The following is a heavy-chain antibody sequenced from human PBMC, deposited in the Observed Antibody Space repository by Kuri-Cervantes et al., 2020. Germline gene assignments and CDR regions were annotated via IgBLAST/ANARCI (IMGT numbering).Heavy chain of an antibody. CDR1: GGSISSYY. CDR2: IYYSGST. J-gene: IGHJ4*02. V-gene: IGHV4-59*01. CDR3: ARRPPESAFDY. Sequence: SETLSLTCTVSGGSISSYYWSWIRQPPGKGLEWIGYIYYSGSTNYNPFLKSRVTISVDTSKNQFSLKLNSVTAADTAVYYCARRPPESAFDYWGQGTLVTVSS.